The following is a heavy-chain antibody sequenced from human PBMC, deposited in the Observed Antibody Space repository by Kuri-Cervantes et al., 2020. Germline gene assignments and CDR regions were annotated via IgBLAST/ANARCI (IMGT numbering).Heavy chain of an antibody. CDR2: IIPIFGTA. CDR1: GGTFSSYA. J-gene: IGHJ6*03. Sequence: SVKVSCKASGGTFSSYAISWVRQAPGQGLEWMGGIIPIFGTANYAQKFQGRVTITTDESTSTAYMELSSLRSEDTAVYYCATARKTYYYDYYMDVWGKGTTVTVSS. V-gene: IGHV1-69*05. CDR3: ATARKTYYYDYYMDV.